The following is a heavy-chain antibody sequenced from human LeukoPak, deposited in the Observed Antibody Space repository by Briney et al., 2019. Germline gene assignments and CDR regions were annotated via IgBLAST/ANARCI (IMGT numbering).Heavy chain of an antibody. CDR1: GYTFNTNW. CDR2: IYPGNSDA. D-gene: IGHD2-15*01. Sequence: GESLKISCKVSGYTFNTNWIGWVRQMPGKGLEWMGIIYPGNSDATYSPSSEGQVTISADKSISTAYLQWTSLKASDTAIYYCARQAVDRWSPFDYWGQGTRVTVSS. J-gene: IGHJ4*02. CDR3: ARQAVDRWSPFDY. V-gene: IGHV5-51*01.